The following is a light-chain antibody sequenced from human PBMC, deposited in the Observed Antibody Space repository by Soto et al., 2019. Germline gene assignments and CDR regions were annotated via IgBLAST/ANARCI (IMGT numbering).Light chain of an antibody. J-gene: IGKJ1*01. V-gene: IGKV3-15*01. Sequence: EIVMTQSPATLSVSPGERATLSCRASQSVSSNLAWYQQKPGQAPRLLIYGASTRATGIPVRLSGSGSGTAFTLTISSLQSEDFAVYYCQQYNNWPPWTFGQGTKVEIK. CDR2: GAS. CDR1: QSVSSN. CDR3: QQYNNWPPWT.